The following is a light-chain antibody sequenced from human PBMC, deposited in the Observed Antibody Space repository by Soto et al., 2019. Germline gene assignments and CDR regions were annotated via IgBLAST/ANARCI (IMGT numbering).Light chain of an antibody. Sequence: QSALTQPPSASGSPGQSVTISCTGTSSDVGRYNFVSWYQQHPGKAPKLMIFEVTKRPSGVPDRFSGSKSGNTASLTVSGLQAEDEADYYCSSLVADYNNHYVFGTGTKLTVL. CDR2: EVT. CDR3: SSLVADYNNHYV. V-gene: IGLV2-8*01. CDR1: SSDVGRYNF. J-gene: IGLJ1*01.